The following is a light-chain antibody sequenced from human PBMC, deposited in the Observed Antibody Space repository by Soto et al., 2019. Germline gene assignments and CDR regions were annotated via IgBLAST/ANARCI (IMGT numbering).Light chain of an antibody. CDR2: EVR. V-gene: IGLV2-14*01. CDR3: CSYTSISTSAV. J-gene: IGLJ2*01. Sequence: QSALTQPASVSGSPGQSITISCAGTMRDVGAYNLVSWYQQHPGRAPQLIIYEVRNRPSGISFRFSGSKSGNTASLTISGLQAEDEADYYCCSYTSISTSAVFGGGTKLTVL. CDR1: MRDVGAYNL.